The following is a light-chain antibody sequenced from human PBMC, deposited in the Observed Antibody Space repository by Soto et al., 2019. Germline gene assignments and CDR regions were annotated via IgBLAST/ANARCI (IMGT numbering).Light chain of an antibody. J-gene: IGKJ4*01. CDR2: GAS. CDR1: QSVSSN. V-gene: IGKV3-15*01. CDR3: QQYNNWPPVT. Sequence: EIVMTQSPATLSVSPGERATLSCRASQSVSSNLGWYQQKPGQAPRLLIYGASTRATGIPARFSGSGSGTEFSLTIRSVQSEDFASYYCQQYNNWPPVTFGGATKVSIK.